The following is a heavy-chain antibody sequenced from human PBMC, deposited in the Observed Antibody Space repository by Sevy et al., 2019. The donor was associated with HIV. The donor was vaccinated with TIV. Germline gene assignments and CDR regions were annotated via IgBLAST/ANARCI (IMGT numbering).Heavy chain of an antibody. CDR3: AREGCTRPHDH. CDR1: GFNFNIY. Sequence: GGSLRLSCVASGFNFNIYMSWVRQAPGKGLEWVSTLSFGCGRINHADSVQGRFTMSRDDSKKTVYLEMNSLRDEDTAVYYCAREGCTRPHDHWGQGTLVTVSS. J-gene: IGHJ4*02. V-gene: IGHV3-23*01. D-gene: IGHD2-8*01. CDR2: LSFGCGRI.